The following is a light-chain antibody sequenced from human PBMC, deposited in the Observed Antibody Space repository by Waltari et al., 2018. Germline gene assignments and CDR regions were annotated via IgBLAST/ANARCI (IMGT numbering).Light chain of an antibody. V-gene: IGKV3-20*01. CDR1: QSVGTP. CDR2: GAS. J-gene: IGKJ1*01. CDR3: QHYVRLPAT. Sequence: CRASQSVGTPLAWYQQKPGQAPRLLIFGASRRATGILDRFSGSGSGTDFSLTISRLEPEDFAVYYCQHYVRLPATFGQGTKVEI.